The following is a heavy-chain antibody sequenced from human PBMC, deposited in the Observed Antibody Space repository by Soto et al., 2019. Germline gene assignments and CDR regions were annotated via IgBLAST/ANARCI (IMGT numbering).Heavy chain of an antibody. CDR3: ARGYNWNYGNWFGP. J-gene: IGHJ5*02. CDR2: IYYSGST. V-gene: IGHV4-31*03. Sequence: SETLSLTCTVSGGSISSGVYYWSWIRQHPGKGLEWIGYIYYSGSTYYNPSLESRVTISVDTSKNQFSLKLSSVTAADTAVYYCARGYNWNYGNWFGPWGQGTLVTVSS. CDR1: GGSISSGVYY. D-gene: IGHD1-7*01.